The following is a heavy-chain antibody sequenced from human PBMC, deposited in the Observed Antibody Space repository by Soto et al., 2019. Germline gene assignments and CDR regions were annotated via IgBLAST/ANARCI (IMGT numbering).Heavy chain of an antibody. CDR3: ASAPTELGSPVTGSLPYYYGMDV. D-gene: IGHD3-10*01. V-gene: IGHV4-31*03. Sequence: QVQLQESGPGLVKPSQTLSLTCTVSGGSISSGGYYWSWIRQHPGKCREWIGYIYYSGSTYYNPSLKSRVTLSVDTSKNQCSLKLRSVTAAATAVYSCASAPTELGSPVTGSLPYYYGMDVWGQGTTVTVSS. CDR1: GGSISSGGYY. CDR2: IYYSGST. J-gene: IGHJ6*02.